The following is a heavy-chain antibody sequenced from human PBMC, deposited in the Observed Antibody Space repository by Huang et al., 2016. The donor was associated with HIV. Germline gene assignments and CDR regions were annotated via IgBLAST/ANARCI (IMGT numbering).Heavy chain of an antibody. CDR3: TRARVVVTAIRFDY. CDR1: GFTFGDYA. D-gene: IGHD2-21*02. CDR2: IRNTAYGGKT. J-gene: IGHJ4*02. V-gene: IGHV3-49*03. Sequence: EVQLVESGGGLVQPGRSLRLSCTTSGFTFGDYAVSWFRQVPGKGLEWVGFIRNTAYGGKTEYAASVKGRFTISRDDDKRIAYLQINSLKTEDTAVYYCTRARVVVTAIRFDYWGQGTLVIVSS.